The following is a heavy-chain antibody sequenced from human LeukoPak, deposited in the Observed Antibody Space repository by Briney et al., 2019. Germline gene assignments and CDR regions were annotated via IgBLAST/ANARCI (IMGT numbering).Heavy chain of an antibody. V-gene: IGHV4-34*01. CDR3: ARTLNYSPDF. J-gene: IGHJ4*02. CDR2: IDHSGST. Sequence: SETLSLTCAVYGGPFGGYHWSWIRQPPGRGLEWIGDIDHSGSTNYNPSLTSRVSIFADMSKKQFSLKLNSVTVADTAVYYCARTLNYSPDFWGQGTLVTVSS. CDR1: GGPFGGYH. D-gene: IGHD2-21*01.